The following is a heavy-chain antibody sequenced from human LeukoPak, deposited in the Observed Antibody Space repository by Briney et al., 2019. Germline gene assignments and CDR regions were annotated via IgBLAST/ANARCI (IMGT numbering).Heavy chain of an antibody. CDR3: ARGSYYDFWSGPFDY. Sequence: SVKVSCKASGGTFSSYAISWVRQAPGQGLEWMGGIIPIFGTANYAQKFQGRVTITADESTSTAYMELSSLRSEDTAAYYCARGSYYDFWSGPFDYWGQGTLVTVSS. CDR2: IIPIFGTA. V-gene: IGHV1-69*13. J-gene: IGHJ4*02. D-gene: IGHD3-3*01. CDR1: GGTFSSYA.